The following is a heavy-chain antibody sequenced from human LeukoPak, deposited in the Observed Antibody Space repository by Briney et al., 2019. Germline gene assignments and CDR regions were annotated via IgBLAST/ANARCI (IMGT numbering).Heavy chain of an antibody. CDR3: ARQFGPTDAFDI. CDR2: IKPRFSGT. J-gene: IGHJ3*02. V-gene: IGHV1-2*02. D-gene: IGHD3-16*01. Sequence: ASVKVSCKASGITIAGYGVHWVRQAPGQGLEWMGRIKPRFSGTNHAEKFQGRVTMTRDTSMTTAYMELSSLTSDDTAVYYCARQFGPTDAFDIWGQGTMVTVSS. CDR1: GITIAGYG.